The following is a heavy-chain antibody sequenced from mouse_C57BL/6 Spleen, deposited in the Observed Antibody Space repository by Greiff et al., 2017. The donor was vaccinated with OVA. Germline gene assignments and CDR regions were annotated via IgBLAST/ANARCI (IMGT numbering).Heavy chain of an antibody. D-gene: IGHD1-1*02. CDR2: INPGSGGT. Sequence: QVQLQQSGAELVRPGTSVKVSCKASGYAFTNYLIEWVKQRPGQGLEWIGVINPGSGGTNYNEKFKGKATLTADKSSSTAYMQLSGLTSEDSAVYFCARDNGFDYWGQGTTLTVSS. CDR3: ARDNGFDY. J-gene: IGHJ2*01. CDR1: GYAFTNYL. V-gene: IGHV1-54*01.